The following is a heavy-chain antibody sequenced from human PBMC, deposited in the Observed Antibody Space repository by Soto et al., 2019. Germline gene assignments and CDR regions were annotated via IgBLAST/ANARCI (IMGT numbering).Heavy chain of an antibody. J-gene: IGHJ5*02. V-gene: IGHV4-39*02. Sequence: ATQSLTCTVPGGALSRSSYFWAWIRRPPGKGLEWIGSIDFRGTTYTNPSLESRVTISVDTSKNHFSLKLDSVTAADTALYYCSRRAPEGFDPWGRGTLVTFSS. CDR1: GGALSRSSYF. CDR2: IDFRGTT. CDR3: SRRAPEGFDP.